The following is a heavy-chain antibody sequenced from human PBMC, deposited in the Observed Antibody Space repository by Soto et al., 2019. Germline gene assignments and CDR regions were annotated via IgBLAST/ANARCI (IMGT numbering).Heavy chain of an antibody. J-gene: IGHJ3*02. CDR3: ARASKGSGYSPHAFDI. CDR2: ISYDGSNK. D-gene: IGHD3-22*01. Sequence: PGGSLRLSCAASGFTFSSYAMHWVRQAPGKGLEWVAVISYDGSNKYYADSVKGRFTISRDNSKNTLYLQMNSLRAEDTAVYYCARASKGSGYSPHAFDIWGQGTMVTVSS. V-gene: IGHV3-30*14. CDR1: GFTFSSYA.